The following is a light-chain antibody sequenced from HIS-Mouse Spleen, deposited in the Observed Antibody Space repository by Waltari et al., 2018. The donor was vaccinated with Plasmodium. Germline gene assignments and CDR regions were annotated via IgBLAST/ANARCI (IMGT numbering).Light chain of an antibody. CDR3: YSTDSSGNHRV. CDR1: ALPKKY. CDR2: EDS. Sequence: SYELTQPPSVSVSPGQTARINCSGDALPKKYAYWYQQKSGQAPVLVIYEDSKRPSGIPERFSGSSAGTMATLTISGAQVEEEADYYCYSTDSSGNHRVFGGGTKLTVL. J-gene: IGLJ3*02. V-gene: IGLV3-10*01.